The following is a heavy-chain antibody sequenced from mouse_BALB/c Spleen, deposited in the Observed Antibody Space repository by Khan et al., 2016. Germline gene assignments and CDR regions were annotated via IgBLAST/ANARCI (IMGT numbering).Heavy chain of an antibody. V-gene: IGHV14-3*02. Sequence: VPLQQSGAELVKPGASVKLSCTASGFNIKDTYMHWVKQRPEQGLEWIGRIDPANGNTKYDPKFQGKATITADTSSNTAYLQLSSLTSEDTAVYYCARAPYGYDVGFAYWGQGTLVTVSA. CDR3: ARAPYGYDVGFAY. CDR1: GFNIKDTY. CDR2: IDPANGNT. D-gene: IGHD2-2*01. J-gene: IGHJ3*01.